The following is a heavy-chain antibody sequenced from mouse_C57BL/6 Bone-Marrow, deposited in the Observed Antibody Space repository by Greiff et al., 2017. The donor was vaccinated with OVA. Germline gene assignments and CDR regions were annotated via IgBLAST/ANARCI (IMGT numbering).Heavy chain of an antibody. J-gene: IGHJ4*01. CDR3: ARQDYYGSSYDYYAMDY. D-gene: IGHD1-1*01. CDR2: ISNLAYSI. Sequence: EVKVVESGGGLVQPGGSLKLSCAASGFTFSDYGMAWVRQAPRKGPEWVAFISNLAYSIYYADTVTGRFTISRENAKNTLYLEMSSLRSEDTAMYYCARQDYYGSSYDYYAMDYWGQGTSVTVSS. V-gene: IGHV5-15*01. CDR1: GFTFSDYG.